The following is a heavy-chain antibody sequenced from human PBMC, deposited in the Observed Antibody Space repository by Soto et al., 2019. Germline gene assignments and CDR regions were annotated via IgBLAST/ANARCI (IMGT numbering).Heavy chain of an antibody. CDR1: GGSISSSSYY. J-gene: IGHJ4*02. CDR2: IYYSGST. D-gene: IGHD3-22*01. Sequence: PSETLSLTCTVSGGSISSSSYYWGWIRQPPGKGLEWIGSIYYSGSTYYNPSLKSRVTISVDTSKNQFSLKLSSVTAADTAVYYCARDLYYDSSGYPIFGYWGQGTLVTVSS. V-gene: IGHV4-39*07. CDR3: ARDLYYDSSGYPIFGY.